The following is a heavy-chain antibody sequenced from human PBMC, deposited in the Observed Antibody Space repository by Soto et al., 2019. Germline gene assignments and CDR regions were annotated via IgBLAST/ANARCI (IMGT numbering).Heavy chain of an antibody. CDR1: GYSFTSHW. Sequence: GESLKISCKVSGYSFTSHWIGWVRQMRGKGLEWMGIIYPGDSDTRYSPSFQGQVTISADKSISTAYLQWRSLQASDTAMYYCPRQFNNGWYGRFDPWGPGTLVTLSS. CDR2: IYPGDSDT. CDR3: PRQFNNGWYGRFDP. V-gene: IGHV5-51*01. D-gene: IGHD6-19*01. J-gene: IGHJ5*02.